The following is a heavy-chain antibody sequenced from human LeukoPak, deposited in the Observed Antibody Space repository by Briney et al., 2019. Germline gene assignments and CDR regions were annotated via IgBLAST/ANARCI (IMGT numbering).Heavy chain of an antibody. CDR1: GGSISSSSYY. J-gene: IGHJ4*02. D-gene: IGHD3-16*01. CDR3: ARELRLVESLGGGY. CDR2: IYYSGST. Sequence: SETLSLTCTVSGGSISSSSYYWGWIRQPPGKGLEWIGTIYYSGSTYYAPSLRSRVTMFVDTSKNQFSLKLSSVTAADTAVYYCARELRLVESLGGGYWGQGTLVTVSS. V-gene: IGHV4-39*01.